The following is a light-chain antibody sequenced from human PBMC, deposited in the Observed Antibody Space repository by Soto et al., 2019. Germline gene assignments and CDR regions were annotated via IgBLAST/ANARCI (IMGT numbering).Light chain of an antibody. CDR1: QSVLYSSNNKKY. CDR2: WAS. J-gene: IGKJ2*01. V-gene: IGKV4-1*01. Sequence: DIVMTQSPDSLAVSLGESATINCKSSQSVLYSSNNKKYLAWYQQQPGQPPKLLIYWASTRESGVPDRFSGSGSGTDFTLTISSLQAEDVAVYYCQQYYSTPYTFGQGTKLEIK. CDR3: QQYYSTPYT.